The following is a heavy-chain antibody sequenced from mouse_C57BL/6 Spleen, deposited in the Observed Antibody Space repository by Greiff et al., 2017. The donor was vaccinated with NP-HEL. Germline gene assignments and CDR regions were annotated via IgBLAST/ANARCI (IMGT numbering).Heavy chain of an antibody. D-gene: IGHD1-1*01. V-gene: IGHV1-15*01. J-gene: IGHJ4*01. Sequence: QVQLQQSGAELVRPGASVTLSCKASGYTFTDYEMHWVKQTPVHGLEWIGAIDPETGGTAYNQKFKGKAILTADKSSSTAYMELRSLTSEDSAVYYSTRWGTTGEGYAMDYWDQGKSDTVSS. CDR1: GYTFTDYE. CDR3: TRWGTTGEGYAMDY. CDR2: IDPETGGT.